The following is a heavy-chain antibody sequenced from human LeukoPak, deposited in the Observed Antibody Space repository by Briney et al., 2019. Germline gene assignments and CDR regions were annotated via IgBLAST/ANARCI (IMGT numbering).Heavy chain of an antibody. D-gene: IGHD1-26*01. J-gene: IGHJ6*02. CDR2: ISGSGGST. CDR1: GFTFSSYA. CDR3: AKVIVGATRYYYYYGMDV. Sequence: GGSLRLSCAASGFTFSSYAMSWVRQAPGKGLEWVSAISGSGGSTYYADSVKGRFTISRDNSKNTLYPQMNSLRAEDTAVYYCAKVIVGATRYYYYYGMDVWGQGTTVTVSS. V-gene: IGHV3-23*01.